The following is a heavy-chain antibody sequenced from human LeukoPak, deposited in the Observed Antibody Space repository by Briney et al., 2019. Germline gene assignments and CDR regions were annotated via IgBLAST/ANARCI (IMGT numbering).Heavy chain of an antibody. J-gene: IGHJ6*02. CDR3: ARHLTRGLTGRYYYGMDV. Sequence: SETRSLTCTVSGDSISSYYWSWIRQPPGKGLEWIGYIYYSGSTNYNPSLKSRVTISVDTSKNQFSLKLSSVTAADTAVYYCARHLTRGLTGRYYYGMDVWGQGTTVTVSS. CDR1: GDSISSYY. V-gene: IGHV4-59*08. CDR2: IYYSGST. D-gene: IGHD3-10*01.